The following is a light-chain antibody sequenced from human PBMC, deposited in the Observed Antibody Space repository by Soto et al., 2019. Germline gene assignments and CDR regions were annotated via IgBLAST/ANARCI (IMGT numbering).Light chain of an antibody. CDR1: HSVDVY. Sequence: EIVLTQSPATLSLSPGERATLSCRASHSVDVYVAWYQQKPGQAPRLLIYDASNRATGIPPRFSGSGSGTDFTLTISSLEPEDFVVYYCQQRKYWPPITFGQGTRLDIK. CDR3: QQRKYWPPIT. CDR2: DAS. V-gene: IGKV3-11*01. J-gene: IGKJ5*01.